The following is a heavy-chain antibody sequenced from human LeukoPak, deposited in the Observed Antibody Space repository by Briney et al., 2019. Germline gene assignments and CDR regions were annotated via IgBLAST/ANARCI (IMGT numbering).Heavy chain of an antibody. CDR2: IYWNDDK. V-gene: IGHV2-5*01. J-gene: IGHJ4*02. CDR3: AHFSGASSAFDY. CDR1: GFSLRTSGVG. D-gene: IGHD2-2*01. Sequence: SGPTLVNPTQTLTLTCTFSGFSLRTSGVGVDWIREPPVKALEWLAIIYWNDDKRSSPSLKTRLTITKDTSKNQVVLTMTNMDPVDTATYYCAHFSGASSAFDYWGQGSLVTVSS.